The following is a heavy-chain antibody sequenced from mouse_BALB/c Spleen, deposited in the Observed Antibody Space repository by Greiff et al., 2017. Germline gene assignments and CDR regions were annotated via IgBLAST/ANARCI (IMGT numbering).Heavy chain of an antibody. CDR2: ISSGSSTS. D-gene: IGHD2-14*01. V-gene: IGHV5-17*02. J-gene: IGHJ1*01. CDR1: GFTFSSFG. CDR3: ARLDRSAGYFDV. Sequence: EVKLVESGGGLVQPGGSRKLSCAASGFTFSSFGMHWVRQAPEKGLEWVAYISSGSSTSYYADTVKGRFTISRDNPKNTLFLQMTSLRSEDTAMYYCARLDRSAGYFDVWGAGTTVTVSS.